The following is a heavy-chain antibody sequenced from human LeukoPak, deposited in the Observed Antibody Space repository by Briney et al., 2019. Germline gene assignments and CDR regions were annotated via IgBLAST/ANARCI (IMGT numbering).Heavy chain of an antibody. D-gene: IGHD6-19*01. V-gene: IGHV4-4*07. Sequence: PSETLSLTCTISGGSISSDYWSWIRQPAGKGLEWIGRIYTSGSTNYNPSLKSRITMSVDTSTKQFSLKLSSVTAADTAVYYCARDVRVAGTYNFGYWGQGTLVTVSS. CDR1: GGSISSDY. CDR3: ARDVRVAGTYNFGY. J-gene: IGHJ4*02. CDR2: IYTSGST.